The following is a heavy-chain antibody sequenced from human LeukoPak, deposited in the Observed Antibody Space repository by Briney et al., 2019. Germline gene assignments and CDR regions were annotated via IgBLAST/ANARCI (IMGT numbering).Heavy chain of an antibody. CDR1: GFTFSAYE. D-gene: IGHD3-16*01. CDR3: ARNRGISH. V-gene: IGHV3-48*03. CDR2: ISGSGTTK. J-gene: IGHJ4*02. Sequence: AGGSLRLSCAASGFTFSAYEMNWVRQAPGKGLESVSYISGSGTTKSYADSVKGRFTISRDNAKNSLFLQMDSLKGEDTAVYYCARNRGISHWGQGTLVTVSS.